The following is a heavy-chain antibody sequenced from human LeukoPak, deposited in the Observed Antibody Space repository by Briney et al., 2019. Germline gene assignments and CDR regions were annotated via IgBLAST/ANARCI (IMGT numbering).Heavy chain of an antibody. CDR1: GGSISSYY. Sequence: SETLSLTCTVSGGSISSYYWSWMRQPAGKGLEWIGRIYTSGSTNYNPSLKSRVTISVDKSKNQFSLKLSSVTAADTAVYYCAGPYDTSGYYFSYWGQGTLVTVSS. CDR2: IYTSGST. CDR3: AGPYDTSGYYFSY. D-gene: IGHD3-22*01. V-gene: IGHV4-4*07. J-gene: IGHJ4*02.